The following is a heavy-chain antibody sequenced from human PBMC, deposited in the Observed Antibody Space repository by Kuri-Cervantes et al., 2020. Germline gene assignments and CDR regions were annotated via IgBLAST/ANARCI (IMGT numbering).Heavy chain of an antibody. J-gene: IGHJ4*02. CDR3: ARSGGIVVVPAAIRAAAAGTLDY. CDR2: VSYDGSNK. V-gene: IGHV3-30*03. D-gene: IGHD2-2*02. Sequence: GESLKISCAASGFTFSSYGKHWVRQAPGKGLEWVAVVSYDGSNKYYADSVKGRFTISRDNSKKTLYLQMNSLRSEDTAVYYCARSGGIVVVPAAIRAAAAGTLDYWGQGTLVTVSS. CDR1: GFTFSSYG.